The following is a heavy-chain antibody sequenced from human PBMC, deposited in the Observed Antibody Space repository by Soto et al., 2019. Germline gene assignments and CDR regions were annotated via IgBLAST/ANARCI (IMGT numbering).Heavy chain of an antibody. CDR1: GYTFTGYY. Sequence: ASVKVSCKASGYTFTGYYMHWVRQATGQGLEWMGWINPNSGGTNYAQKFQGWVTMTRDTSISTAYMELSRLRSDDTAVYYCARDIAAERYYYYYGMDVWGQGTTVTVSS. V-gene: IGHV1-2*04. CDR2: INPNSGGT. D-gene: IGHD6-13*01. CDR3: ARDIAAERYYYYYGMDV. J-gene: IGHJ6*02.